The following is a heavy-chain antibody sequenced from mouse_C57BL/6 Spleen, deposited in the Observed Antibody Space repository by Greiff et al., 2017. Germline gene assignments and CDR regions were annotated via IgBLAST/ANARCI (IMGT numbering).Heavy chain of an antibody. Sequence: QVQLQQPGAELVKPGASVKLSCKASGYTFTSYWMHWVKQRPGQGLEWIGMIHPNSGSTNYNEKFKSKATLTVDKSSSTAYMQLSSLSSEASAVFCGAVGLQRNDFDYWGQGTTLTVST. CDR3: AVGLQRNDFDY. V-gene: IGHV1-64*01. CDR2: IHPNSGST. CDR1: GYTFTSYW. J-gene: IGHJ2*01. D-gene: IGHD1-1*01.